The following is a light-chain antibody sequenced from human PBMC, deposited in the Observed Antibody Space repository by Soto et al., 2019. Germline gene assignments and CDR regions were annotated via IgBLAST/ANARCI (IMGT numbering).Light chain of an antibody. CDR2: KAS. Sequence: DIQMTQSPSTLSASVGDRVTITCRASQSISDLLAWYQQKPGKAPKLLIYKASNLKSGVPSRFSGSGSGTEYTLTSSSLQPDDFATYYCQQYNGYWTFGQGTKVEIK. CDR3: QQYNGYWT. CDR1: QSISDL. V-gene: IGKV1-5*03. J-gene: IGKJ1*01.